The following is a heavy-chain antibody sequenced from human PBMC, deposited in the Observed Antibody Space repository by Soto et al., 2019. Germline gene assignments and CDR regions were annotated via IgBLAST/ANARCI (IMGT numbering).Heavy chain of an antibody. Sequence: SETLSLTCAVYGGSFSGYYWSWIRQPPGKGLEWIGEINHSGSTNYNPSLKSRVTISVDTSKNQFSLKLSSVTAADTAVYYCARGRRYCGGDCYLGSHRHFDYWGQGTLVTVSS. V-gene: IGHV4-34*01. D-gene: IGHD2-21*02. J-gene: IGHJ4*02. CDR2: INHSGST. CDR1: GGSFSGYY. CDR3: ARGRRYCGGDCYLGSHRHFDY.